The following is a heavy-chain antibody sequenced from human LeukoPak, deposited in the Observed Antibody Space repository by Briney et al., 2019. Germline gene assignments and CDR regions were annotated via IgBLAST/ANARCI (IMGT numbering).Heavy chain of an antibody. J-gene: IGHJ4*02. Sequence: GGSLRLSCAASGFTVSSTYMTWVRQAPGKGLEWVSLIYSGGTTYHADSVKGRFTISRDNSKNTLYLQMNSLRVEDTAVYYCARAPPGHCSGGSCYPFDYWGQGTLVTVSS. D-gene: IGHD2-15*01. CDR3: ARAPPGHCSGGSCYPFDY. V-gene: IGHV3-66*02. CDR1: GFTVSSTY. CDR2: IYSGGTT.